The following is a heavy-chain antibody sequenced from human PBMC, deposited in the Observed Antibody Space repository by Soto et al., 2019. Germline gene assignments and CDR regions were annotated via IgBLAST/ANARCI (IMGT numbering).Heavy chain of an antibody. Sequence: EVRLLESGGGLVQPGGSLRLSCAASGFHFSTTGILWVRQPPGAGLEWVSAIGPNPSNTKYTDSVKGRFVISRDNSRNTVFLQMSALRAEDTAHYYCTTARHCSSDACPSAEWGQGTLITVSS. V-gene: IGHV3-23*05. J-gene: IGHJ4*02. D-gene: IGHD6-13*01. CDR1: GFHFSTTG. CDR2: IGPNPSNT. CDR3: TTARHCSSDACPSAE.